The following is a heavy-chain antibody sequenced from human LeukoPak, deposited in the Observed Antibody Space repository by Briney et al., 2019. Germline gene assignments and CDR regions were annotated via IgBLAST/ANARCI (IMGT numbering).Heavy chain of an antibody. V-gene: IGHV3-23*01. Sequence: GGSLRLSCVASGFTFSSFVMNWVRQAPEKGLEWVSLISGSDGRTFYADSVKGRFTISRDNSKNTVSLQMNSLGAEDTAVYYCAKTYSTSWYNDYWGQGTLVTVSS. CDR2: ISGSDGRT. CDR1: GFTFSSFV. D-gene: IGHD6-13*01. J-gene: IGHJ4*02. CDR3: AKTYSTSWYNDY.